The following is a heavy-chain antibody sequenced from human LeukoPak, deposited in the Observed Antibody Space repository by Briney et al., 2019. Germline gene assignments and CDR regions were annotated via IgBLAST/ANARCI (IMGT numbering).Heavy chain of an antibody. CDR2: IYSDGST. D-gene: IGHD2-8*01. CDR1: GFTFSTCA. Sequence: GSLRLSCAASGFTFSTCAMSWVRQAPGKGLEWVSLIYSDGSTYYADSVKGRFIISRDNSANTLYLQMNSLRAEDTAVYYCARFQPIYTNSYAWFDPWGQGTLVTVSS. V-gene: IGHV3-53*01. CDR3: ARFQPIYTNSYAWFDP. J-gene: IGHJ5*02.